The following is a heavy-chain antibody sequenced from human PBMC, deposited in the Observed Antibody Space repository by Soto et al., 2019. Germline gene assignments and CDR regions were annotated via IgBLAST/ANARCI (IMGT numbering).Heavy chain of an antibody. CDR1: GFPFSNSY. J-gene: IGHJ5*02. V-gene: IGHV3-11*01. D-gene: IGHD6-6*01. CDR3: ARGQQLVANWLDT. Sequence: KPGGSLRLSCAASGFPFSNSYMAWIRQAPGKGLEEIATISSTGSTPYYADSVKGRFTISRDNAQNSLYLEMNNLRAEDTAVYYCARGQQLVANWLDTWGQGILVTVSS. CDR2: ISSTGSTP.